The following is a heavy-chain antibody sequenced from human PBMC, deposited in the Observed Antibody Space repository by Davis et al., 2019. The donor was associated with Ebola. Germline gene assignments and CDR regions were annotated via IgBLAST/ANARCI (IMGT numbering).Heavy chain of an antibody. CDR3: ARRYYGSGTYYKDY. V-gene: IGHV3-7*01. J-gene: IGHJ4*02. CDR2: IKQDGSDK. Sequence: PGGSLRLSCAASGFTFSSNWMTWVRQAPGKGLEWVANIKQDGSDKYYMDSVKGRFTVSRDNAKNSLYLQMNTLRAEDTAVYYCARRYYGSGTYYKDYWGQGTLVTVSS. CDR1: GFTFSSNW. D-gene: IGHD3-10*01.